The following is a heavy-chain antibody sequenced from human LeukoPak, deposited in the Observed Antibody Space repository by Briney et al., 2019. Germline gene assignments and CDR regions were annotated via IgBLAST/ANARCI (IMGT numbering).Heavy chain of an antibody. V-gene: IGHV4-38-2*02. Sequence: SETLSPTCTVSGYSISSGYYWGWIRQPPGKGLEWIGIIYHSVSTYYNPSLKSRVTISVDTSKNQFSLKLNSVTAADTAVYYCARGGPPFSFDYWGQGTLVTVSS. CDR2: IYHSVST. D-gene: IGHD3-16*01. CDR3: ARGGPPFSFDY. J-gene: IGHJ4*02. CDR1: GYSISSGYY.